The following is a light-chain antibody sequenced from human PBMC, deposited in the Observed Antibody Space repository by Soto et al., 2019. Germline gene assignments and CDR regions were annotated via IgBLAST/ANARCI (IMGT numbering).Light chain of an antibody. CDR2: EVT. CDR3: TSYSSGSTHVL. J-gene: IGLJ2*01. CDR1: GSDVGGYNY. Sequence: QSALTQPASVSGSPGQSITISCTGTGSDVGGYNYVSWYQQHPGKAPKVLISEVTNRPSGVSNRFSGSKSGNTASLIISGLQAADEADYYCTSYSSGSTHVLFGGGTKVTVL. V-gene: IGLV2-14*01.